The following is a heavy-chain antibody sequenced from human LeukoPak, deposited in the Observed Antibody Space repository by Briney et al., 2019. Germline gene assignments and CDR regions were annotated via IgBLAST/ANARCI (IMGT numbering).Heavy chain of an antibody. V-gene: IGHV3-66*02. J-gene: IGHJ6*03. Sequence: GGSLRLSCAASGLTLSSNYMSWVRQAPGKGLELVSVIYSGGSTYYTDSVKGRFTISRHNSQNTLYLQMNSLRAEDTAVYYCASSLYGDYYYYMDVWGKGTTVTVSS. CDR1: GLTLSSNY. D-gene: IGHD4-17*01. CDR3: ASSLYGDYYYYMDV. CDR2: IYSGGST.